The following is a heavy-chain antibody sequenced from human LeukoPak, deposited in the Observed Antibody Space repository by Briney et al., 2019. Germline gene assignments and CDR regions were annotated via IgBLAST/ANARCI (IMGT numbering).Heavy chain of an antibody. D-gene: IGHD6-13*01. J-gene: IGHJ5*02. CDR1: GFTFSSYA. Sequence: GASLRLSCAASGFTFSSYAMSWVRQAPGKGLEWVSAISGSGGSTYYADSVKGRFTISRDNSKNTLYLQMNSLRAEDTAVYYCAKRAAYSSSWHNWFDPWGQGTLVTVSS. CDR3: AKRAAYSSSWHNWFDP. CDR2: ISGSGGST. V-gene: IGHV3-23*01.